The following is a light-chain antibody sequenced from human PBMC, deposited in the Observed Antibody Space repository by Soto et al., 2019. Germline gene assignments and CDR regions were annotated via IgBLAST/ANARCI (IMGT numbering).Light chain of an antibody. CDR3: ETWDSNILV. J-gene: IGLJ2*01. Sequence: QPVLTQSSSASASLGSSVKLTCTLSSGHSSYIIAWHQQQPGKAPRYLMKLEGSGSYNKGSGVPDRCSSSSSGADRYLTISRLQFEDEADYYSETWDSNILVFGGGNKLTVL. V-gene: IGLV4-60*02. CDR1: SGHSSYI. CDR2: LEGSGSY.